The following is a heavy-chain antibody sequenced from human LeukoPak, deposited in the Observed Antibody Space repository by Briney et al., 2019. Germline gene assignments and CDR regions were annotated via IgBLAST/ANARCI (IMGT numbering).Heavy chain of an antibody. D-gene: IGHD3-10*01. CDR1: GYIFTDNG. V-gene: IGHV1-18*01. CDR2: ISTYNANT. Sequence: ASVKVSCKTSGYIFTDNGISWVRLAPGQGLEWMGWISTYNANTNYAQNLQGRVTMTRDTSTRTAYMELRSLRSDDTAVYYCARDVVAYGSGTYNYFDYWGQGTVVTVSS. J-gene: IGHJ4*02. CDR3: ARDVVAYGSGTYNYFDY.